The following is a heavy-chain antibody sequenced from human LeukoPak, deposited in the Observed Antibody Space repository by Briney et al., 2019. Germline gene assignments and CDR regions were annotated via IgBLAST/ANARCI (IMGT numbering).Heavy chain of an antibody. CDR1: GYTFSGHY. Sequence: ASVNVSCKASGYTFSGHYMHWVRQAPGQGLEWMGWINPNSGGTNFAQRFQDRVTMTMDTAISTAYMELSRLRSDDTAVNYCARLAVTMIRGPASYYFDYWGQGTLVTVSS. J-gene: IGHJ4*02. V-gene: IGHV1-2*02. CDR2: INPNSGGT. D-gene: IGHD3-10*01. CDR3: ARLAVTMIRGPASYYFDY.